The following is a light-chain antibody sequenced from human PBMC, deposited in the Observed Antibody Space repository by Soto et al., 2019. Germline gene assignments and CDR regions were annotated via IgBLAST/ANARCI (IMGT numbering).Light chain of an antibody. Sequence: EIVMTQSPATLSVSPGERATLSCRASQSVSSNLAGYQQKPGQAPRLLIYGASTRATGIPARFSGSGSGTEFTLTISSLQSEDFAVYYCQQYNNWPDFGQGTNLEIK. J-gene: IGKJ2*01. CDR2: GAS. V-gene: IGKV3-15*01. CDR1: QSVSSN. CDR3: QQYNNWPD.